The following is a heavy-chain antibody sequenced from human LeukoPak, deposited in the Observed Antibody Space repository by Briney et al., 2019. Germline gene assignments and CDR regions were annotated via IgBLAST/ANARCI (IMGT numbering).Heavy chain of an antibody. CDR3: AKEAWVYYYDSSGYYPYYFDY. V-gene: IGHV3-23*01. Sequence: GGSLRLSCAASGFTFSSYAMSGVRQAPGRGLEGVSAISGSGGSTYYAGSVRGGFTISRDNYQITLYLQMNSLRAEDTAVYYCAKEAWVYYYDSSGYYPYYFDYWGQGTLVTVSS. D-gene: IGHD3-22*01. J-gene: IGHJ4*02. CDR2: ISGSGGST. CDR1: GFTFSSYA.